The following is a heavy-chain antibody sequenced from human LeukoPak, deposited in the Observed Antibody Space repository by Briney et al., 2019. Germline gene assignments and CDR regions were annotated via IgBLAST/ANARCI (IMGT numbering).Heavy chain of an antibody. J-gene: IGHJ5*02. V-gene: IGHV1-18*01. CDR2: ISAYNGNT. CDR3: ARGPMKGYDSPRGNWFDP. D-gene: IGHD3-22*01. CDR1: GYTFTIYG. Sequence: GASVNLSCKASGYTFTIYGISWVRPARGQGLEWMGWISAYNGNTNYAQKLQGRVTMTTDTSTSTAYMEMRSLRSDDTAVYYCARGPMKGYDSPRGNWFDPWGQGTLVTVSS.